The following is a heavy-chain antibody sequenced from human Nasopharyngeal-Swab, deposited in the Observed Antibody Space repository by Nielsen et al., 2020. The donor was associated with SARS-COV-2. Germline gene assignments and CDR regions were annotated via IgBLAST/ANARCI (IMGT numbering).Heavy chain of an antibody. CDR1: GGSISSSSYF. J-gene: IGHJ4*02. CDR2: ASYSGSS. Sequence: GSLRLSCAVSGGSISSSSYFCDWIRQPPGKGLEWIGSASYSGSSYYNPSLKSRVTISIDPSKNQFSLQLSSVTAADTAVYYCARHDSGTYFRLDYWGQGILVTVSS. D-gene: IGHD1-26*01. V-gene: IGHV4-39*01. CDR3: ARHDSGTYFRLDY.